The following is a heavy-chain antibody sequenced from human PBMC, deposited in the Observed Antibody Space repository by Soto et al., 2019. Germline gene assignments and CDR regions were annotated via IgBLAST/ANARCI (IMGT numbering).Heavy chain of an antibody. V-gene: IGHV4-38-2*01. CDR3: ARVSYFDGGGFYYYFDY. Sequence: SETLSLTCAVSGYSISSGYYWGWIRQPPGKGLQWIGNMYQSGSTYYNPSLKSRVTISIDTSKNQFSLKLSSVTAADKAVYYCARVSYFDGGGFYYYFDYWGQGTMVTVSS. D-gene: IGHD3-22*01. CDR2: MYQSGST. CDR1: GYSISSGYY. J-gene: IGHJ4*03.